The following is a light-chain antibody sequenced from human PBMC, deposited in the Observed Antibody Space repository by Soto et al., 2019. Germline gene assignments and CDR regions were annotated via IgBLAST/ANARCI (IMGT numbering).Light chain of an antibody. CDR2: EVS. CDR1: SSDVGDYNY. CDR3: NSYTSSGTYV. V-gene: IGLV2-14*01. Sequence: QSVLTQPASVSGSPGQSITISCTGISSDVGDYNYVSWYQQHPGKAPKLMIYEVSNRPSGVSSRFSGSKSGNTASLTISGLQAEDEADYYCNSYTSSGTYVFGNGTKVTVL. J-gene: IGLJ1*01.